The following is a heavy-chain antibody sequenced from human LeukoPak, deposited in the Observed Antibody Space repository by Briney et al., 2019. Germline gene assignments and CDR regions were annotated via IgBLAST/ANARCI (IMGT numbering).Heavy chain of an antibody. J-gene: IGHJ4*02. CDR3: ARKLLGSHIRVFDY. D-gene: IGHD2-21*01. CDR1: GGSFSGYY. CDR2: INHSGGT. Sequence: SETLSLTCAVYGGSFSGYYWSWIRQPPGKGLEWIGEINHSGGTNYNPSLKSRVTISVDTSKNQFSLKLSSVTAADTAVYYCARKLLGSHIRVFDYWGQGTLVTVSS. V-gene: IGHV4-34*01.